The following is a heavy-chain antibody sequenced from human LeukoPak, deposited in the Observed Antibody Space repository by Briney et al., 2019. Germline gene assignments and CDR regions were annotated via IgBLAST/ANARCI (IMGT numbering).Heavy chain of an antibody. Sequence: GGSLRLSCAASGFTLTDNYMSWIRQAPGKGLEWVAYINNVGNIIYYADSVKGRFTISRDNAKNSLYLQMNSLRAEDTAVYYCARDSPYSSSSIRGYYYYYYGMDVWGQGTTVTVSS. CDR1: GFTLTDNY. CDR3: ARDSPYSSSSIRGYYYYYYGMDV. V-gene: IGHV3-11*04. J-gene: IGHJ6*02. D-gene: IGHD6-13*01. CDR2: INNVGNII.